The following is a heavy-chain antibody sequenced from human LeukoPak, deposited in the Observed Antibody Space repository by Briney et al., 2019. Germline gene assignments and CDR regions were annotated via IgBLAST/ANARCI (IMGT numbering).Heavy chain of an antibody. D-gene: IGHD4-17*01. Sequence: PGRSLRLSCAASGFTFDDYAMHWVRQAPGKGLEWVSGISWNSGSMGYADSVKGRFTISRDNAKNSLYLQMNSLRAEDTALYYCAKPWATVTTPGAFDIWGQGTMVTVSS. V-gene: IGHV3-9*01. CDR3: AKPWATVTTPGAFDI. J-gene: IGHJ3*02. CDR2: ISWNSGSM. CDR1: GFTFDDYA.